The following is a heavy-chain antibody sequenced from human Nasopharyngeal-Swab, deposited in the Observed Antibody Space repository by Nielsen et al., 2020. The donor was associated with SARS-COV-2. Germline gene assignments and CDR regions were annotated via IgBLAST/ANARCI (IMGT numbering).Heavy chain of an antibody. Sequence: GESLKISCTGSGYDFTNYWIAWVRQVPGKGLQWMAMIYPGDSEIRYSPSFQGQVTISADKSISAAYLQWSSLKASDTAIYYCAKLFQAGSAWSSFDFWGHGTLVTVSS. D-gene: IGHD6-13*01. CDR3: AKLFQAGSAWSSFDF. V-gene: IGHV5-51*01. CDR2: IYPGDSEI. J-gene: IGHJ4*01. CDR1: GYDFTNYW.